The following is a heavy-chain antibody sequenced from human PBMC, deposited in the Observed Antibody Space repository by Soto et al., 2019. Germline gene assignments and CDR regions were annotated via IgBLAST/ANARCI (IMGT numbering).Heavy chain of an antibody. CDR1: GFTFSSYG. CDR3: ARGPYYGSAGYYYFGY. J-gene: IGHJ4*02. CDR2: IWYDGSNK. D-gene: IGHD3-10*01. V-gene: IGHV3-33*01. Sequence: QVQLVESGGGVVQPGRSLRLSCAASGFTFSSYGMHWVRQAPGKGLEWVAVIWYDGSNKYYADSVKGRFTISRDNSKKLLYLQTSSVRAEDTTVYYCARGPYYGSAGYYYFGYWGQGTLVTVSP.